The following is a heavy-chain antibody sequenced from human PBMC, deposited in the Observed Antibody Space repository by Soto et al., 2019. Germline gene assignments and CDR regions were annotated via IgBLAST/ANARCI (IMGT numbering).Heavy chain of an antibody. D-gene: IGHD3-22*01. Sequence: LSLTCTVSAGSITTSYWSWIRQPLGKALEWIGYISYRGSTNYNPSLKSRLTISIDTSKSQISLKLNSMTTADTAVYYCASSGIVGREVNTCFDPWGQGTLVTVSS. J-gene: IGHJ5*02. CDR2: ISYRGST. CDR1: AGSITTSY. CDR3: ASSGIVGREVNTCFDP. V-gene: IGHV4-59*01.